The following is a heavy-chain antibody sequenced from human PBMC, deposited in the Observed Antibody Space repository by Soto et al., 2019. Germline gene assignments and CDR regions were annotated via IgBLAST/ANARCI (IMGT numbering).Heavy chain of an antibody. Sequence: QVQLVESGGGVVQPGRSLRLSCAVSGFNFSNYGMHWVRQAPGKGLEWVAVIWYDGSNKYYVDSVKGRFTISRDNSKNTWYLQMDSLGAEDTALYYCARKGEMATTCQHWGQGTLVTVSS. CDR2: IWYDGSNK. CDR1: GFNFSNYG. V-gene: IGHV3-33*01. D-gene: IGHD3-16*01. J-gene: IGHJ1*01. CDR3: ARKGEMATTCQH.